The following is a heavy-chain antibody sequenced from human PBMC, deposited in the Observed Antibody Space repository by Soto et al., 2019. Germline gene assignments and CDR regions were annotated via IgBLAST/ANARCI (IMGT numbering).Heavy chain of an antibody. CDR1: GYTFTSYG. J-gene: IGHJ4*02. CDR2: ISAYNGNT. Sequence: ASVKVSCKASGYTFTSYGISWVRQAPGQGLEWMGWISAYNGNTNYAQKLQGRVTMTTDTSTSTAYMELRSLRSDDTAVYYCARVKFGVVTSKPLDYWGQGTLVTVSS. D-gene: IGHD3-3*01. V-gene: IGHV1-18*01. CDR3: ARVKFGVVTSKPLDY.